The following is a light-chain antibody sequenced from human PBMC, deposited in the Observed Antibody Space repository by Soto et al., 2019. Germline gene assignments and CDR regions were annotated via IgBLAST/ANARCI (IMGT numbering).Light chain of an antibody. Sequence: QSVLTQPPSASGTSRQRVTISCSGSGSSIGTNTVNWYRQLPGTAPKLLIYGNNQRPSGVPDRFSGSKSGTSASLAISGLQSEDEADYYCAAWDGSLNNVLFGGGTKLTVL. CDR2: GNN. CDR1: GSSIGTNT. CDR3: AAWDGSLNNVL. J-gene: IGLJ2*01. V-gene: IGLV1-44*01.